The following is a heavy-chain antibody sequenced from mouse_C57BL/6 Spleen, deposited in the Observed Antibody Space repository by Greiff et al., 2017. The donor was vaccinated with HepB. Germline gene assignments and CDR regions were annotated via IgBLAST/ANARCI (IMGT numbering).Heavy chain of an antibody. CDR1: GYTFTSYW. J-gene: IGHJ3*01. V-gene: IGHV1-72*01. Sequence: QVQLQQPGAELVKPGASVKLSCKASGYTFTSYWMHWVKQRPGRGLEWIGRIDPNSGGTKYNEKFKSKATLTVDKPSSTAYMQRSGLTSEDSAVYYCARSNYGWFAYWGQGTLVTVSA. CDR2: IDPNSGGT. D-gene: IGHD2-5*01. CDR3: ARSNYGWFAY.